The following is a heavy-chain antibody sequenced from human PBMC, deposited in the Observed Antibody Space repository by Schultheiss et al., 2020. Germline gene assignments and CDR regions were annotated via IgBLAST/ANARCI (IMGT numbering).Heavy chain of an antibody. CDR3: ARQKKLEPFDY. D-gene: IGHD1-1*01. V-gene: IGHV4-59*08. J-gene: IGHJ4*02. Sequence: SETLSLTCTVSGGSISSYYWSWIRQPPGKGLEWIGYIYYSGSTYYNPSLKSRVTISVDTSKNQFSLKLSSVTAADTAVYYCARQKKLEPFDYWGQGTLVTVSS. CDR2: IYYSGST. CDR1: GGSISSYY.